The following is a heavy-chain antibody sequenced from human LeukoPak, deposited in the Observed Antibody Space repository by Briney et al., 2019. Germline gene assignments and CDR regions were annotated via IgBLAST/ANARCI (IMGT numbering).Heavy chain of an antibody. CDR1: GGAISSGGYS. D-gene: IGHD2-21*01. Sequence: SETLSLTCAVSGGAISSGGYSWSWIRQPPGKGLEWVGYIYHSGSTYYNPSLKSRVTISVDRSKNQFSLKLSSVTAADTAVYYCARVPLYSQFDPWGQGTLVTVSS. CDR3: ARVPLYSQFDP. V-gene: IGHV4-30-2*01. J-gene: IGHJ5*01. CDR2: IYHSGST.